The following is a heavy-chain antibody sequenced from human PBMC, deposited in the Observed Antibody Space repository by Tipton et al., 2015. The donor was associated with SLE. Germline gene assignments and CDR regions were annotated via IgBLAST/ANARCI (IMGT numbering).Heavy chain of an antibody. CDR1: GGSISSSSYY. D-gene: IGHD1-7*01. Sequence: TLSLTCTVSGGSISSSSYYWGWIRQPPGKGQEWIGSLYYSGRTYYNPSLKSRITISVDTSKNQFSLKLSSVTAADTAVYYCARGEVYNWNYLYYYYYMDVWGKGTTVTVSS. CDR3: ARGEVYNWNYLYYYYYMDV. CDR2: LYYSGRT. V-gene: IGHV4-39*01. J-gene: IGHJ6*03.